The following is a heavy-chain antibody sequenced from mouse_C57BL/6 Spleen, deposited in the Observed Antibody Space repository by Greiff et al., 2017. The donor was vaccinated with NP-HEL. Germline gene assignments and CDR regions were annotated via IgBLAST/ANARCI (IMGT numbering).Heavy chain of an antibody. CDR2: SRNKANDYTT. V-gene: IGHV7-1*01. J-gene: IGHJ3*01. D-gene: IGHD1-1*02. CDR3: ARDDYYGGFAY. Sequence: EVELMESGGGLVQSGRSLRLSCATSGFTFSDFYMEWVRQAPGKGLEWIAASRNKANDYTTEYSASVKGRFIVSRDTSQSILYRQMNALRAEDTAIYYCARDDYYGGFAYWGQGTLVTVSA. CDR1: GFTFSDFY.